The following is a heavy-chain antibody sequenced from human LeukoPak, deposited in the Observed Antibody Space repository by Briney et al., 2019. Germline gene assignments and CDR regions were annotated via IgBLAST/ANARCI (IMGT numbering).Heavy chain of an antibody. CDR2: INAGNGNT. D-gene: IGHD3-9*01. Sequence: ASVKVSCKASGYTFTSYAMHWVRQAPGQRLEGMGWINAGNGNTKYSPEFQGRVTITRDTSASTAYMELSSLRSEDMAVYYCARGSGYFVGDAFDIWGQGTMVTVSS. J-gene: IGHJ3*02. V-gene: IGHV1-3*03. CDR1: GYTFTSYA. CDR3: ARGSGYFVGDAFDI.